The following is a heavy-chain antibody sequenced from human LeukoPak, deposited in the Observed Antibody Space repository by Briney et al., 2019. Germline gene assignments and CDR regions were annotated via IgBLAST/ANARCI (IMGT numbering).Heavy chain of an antibody. D-gene: IGHD6-19*01. CDR2: INPSGGST. CDR3: ARDRVAGTRAFDI. V-gene: IGHV1-46*01. CDR1: GYTFTSYY. J-gene: IGHJ3*02. Sequence: ASVKVSCKESGYTFTSYYMHWVRQAPGQGLEWMGIINPSGGSTSYAQKFQGRVTMTRDTSTSTVYMELSSLRSEDTAVYYCARDRVAGTRAFDIWGQGTMVTVSS.